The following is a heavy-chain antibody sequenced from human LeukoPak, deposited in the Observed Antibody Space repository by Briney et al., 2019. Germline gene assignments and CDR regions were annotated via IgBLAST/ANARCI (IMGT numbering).Heavy chain of an antibody. Sequence: ASVKVSCKASGYAFTSYAMNWVRQAPGQGLEWMGWINTNTGNPTYAQGFTGRFVFSLDTSVSTAYLQISSLKAEDTAVYYCARNRPARAPWGMDVWGQGTTVTVSS. CDR1: GYAFTSYA. V-gene: IGHV7-4-1*02. CDR2: INTNTGNP. J-gene: IGHJ6*02. CDR3: ARNRPARAPWGMDV. D-gene: IGHD1-14*01.